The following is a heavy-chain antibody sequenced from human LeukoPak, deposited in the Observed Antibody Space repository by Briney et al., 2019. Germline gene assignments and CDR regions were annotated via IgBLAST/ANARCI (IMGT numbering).Heavy chain of an antibody. Sequence: GGSLRLSCIASGFTFNSYAMFWVRQAPGKGLEWVSLIWYDGSNKYYADSVKGRVTSSRDNSKNTLYLQMNSLRAEDTAVYFCARARGWRPNYYYYYMDVWGKGTTVTVSS. CDR3: ARARGWRPNYYYYYMDV. V-gene: IGHV3-33*01. D-gene: IGHD2-15*01. CDR1: GFTFNSYA. CDR2: IWYDGSNK. J-gene: IGHJ6*03.